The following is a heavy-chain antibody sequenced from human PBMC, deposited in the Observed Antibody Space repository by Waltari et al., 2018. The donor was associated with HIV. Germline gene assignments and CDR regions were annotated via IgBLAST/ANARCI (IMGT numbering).Heavy chain of an antibody. CDR2: INPNSGGT. CDR3: ASSFIVGTENDAFDI. Sequence: QVQLVQSGAEVKKPGASVKVSCKASGYTFTGYYMHWVRQAPGQGLEWMGWINPNSGGTNYAQKFQGWVTMTRDTSISTAYMELSRLRSDDTAVYYCASSFIVGTENDAFDIWGQGTMVTVSS. V-gene: IGHV1-2*04. CDR1: GYTFTGYY. D-gene: IGHD1-26*01. J-gene: IGHJ3*02.